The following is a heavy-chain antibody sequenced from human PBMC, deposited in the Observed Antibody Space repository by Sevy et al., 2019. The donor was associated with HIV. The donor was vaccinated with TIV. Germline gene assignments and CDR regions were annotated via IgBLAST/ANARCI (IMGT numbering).Heavy chain of an antibody. Sequence: SETLSLTCTVSGGSISSSSYYWGWIRQPPGKGLEWIGSIYYSGSTYYNPSLKSRVTISVDTSKNQFSLKLSSVTAADPAVYYCARSESEAKYCRCGSCYFNNWFDPWGQGTLVTVSS. V-gene: IGHV4-39*01. D-gene: IGHD2-15*01. CDR1: GGSISSSSYY. J-gene: IGHJ5*02. CDR2: IYYSGST. CDR3: ARSESEAKYCRCGSCYFNNWFDP.